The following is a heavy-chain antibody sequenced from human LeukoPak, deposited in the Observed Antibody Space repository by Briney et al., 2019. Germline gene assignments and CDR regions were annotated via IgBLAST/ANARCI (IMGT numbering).Heavy chain of an antibody. Sequence: GGSLRLSCAASGFNFSTYGIHWVCQAPGKGLEWVAVISYDGSNKQFADSVKGRFTISRDNSKNTVYMQMNRLRGEDTALYYCARDYFDGSGFSDFWGHGTLVTVSS. CDR3: ARDYFDGSGFSDF. CDR2: ISYDGSNK. CDR1: GFNFSTYG. D-gene: IGHD3-3*01. V-gene: IGHV3-30*03. J-gene: IGHJ4*01.